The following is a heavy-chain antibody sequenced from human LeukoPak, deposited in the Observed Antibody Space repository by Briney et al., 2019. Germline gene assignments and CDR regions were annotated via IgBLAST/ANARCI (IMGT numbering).Heavy chain of an antibody. Sequence: PSETLSLTCAVSTDSFSSHYWTWIRQPPGKGLEWIGYISYNGSTNYNPSLKSRVTISIDTSKNQFSLKLSSVTAADTAVYYCARDLVTVTKGFDIWGQGTMVSVSS. J-gene: IGHJ3*02. D-gene: IGHD4-17*01. CDR1: TDSFSSHY. CDR3: ARDLVTVTKGFDI. V-gene: IGHV4-59*11. CDR2: ISYNGST.